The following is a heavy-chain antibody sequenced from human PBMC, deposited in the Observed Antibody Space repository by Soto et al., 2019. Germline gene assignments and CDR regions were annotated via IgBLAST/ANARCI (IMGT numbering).Heavy chain of an antibody. V-gene: IGHV3-21*01. D-gene: IGHD3-3*01. CDR3: AKDVTIFGVVRGLQIGSGMDV. J-gene: IGHJ6*02. CDR2: ISSSSTYI. Sequence: GGSLRLSCAASGFTFSSYSMNWVRQAPGKGLEWVSSISSSSTYIYYADSVKGRFSISRDNAKNSLYLQMNSLRAEDTAVYYCAKDVTIFGVVRGLQIGSGMDVWGQGTTVTVSS. CDR1: GFTFSSYS.